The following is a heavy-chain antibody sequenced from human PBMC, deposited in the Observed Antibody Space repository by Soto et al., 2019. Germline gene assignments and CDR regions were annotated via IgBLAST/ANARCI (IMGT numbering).Heavy chain of an antibody. CDR3: ARPYCSSTSCYSPPDF. CDR2: IYPGDSDT. Sequence: PGESLKISCKVSGYSFANFWIGWVRQMPGKGLEWMGIIYPGDSDTRYSPSFQGQVTISADKSISTAYLQWSSLKASDTAMYYCARPYCSSTSCYSPPDFWGQGTVVTVSS. CDR1: GYSFANFW. V-gene: IGHV5-51*01. J-gene: IGHJ4*02. D-gene: IGHD2-2*01.